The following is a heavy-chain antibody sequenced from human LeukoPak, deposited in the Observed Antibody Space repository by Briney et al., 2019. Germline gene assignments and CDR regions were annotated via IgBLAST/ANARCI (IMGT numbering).Heavy chain of an antibody. CDR3: ARGGDHIVVVPAANHWFDP. V-gene: IGHV1-18*01. CDR2: ISAYNGNT. CDR1: GYTFTSYG. D-gene: IGHD2-2*01. J-gene: IGHJ5*02. Sequence: ASVKVSCKASGYTFTSYGISWVRQAPGQGLEWMGWISAYNGNTNYAQKLQGRVTMTTDTSTSTAYMELRSLRSDDTAVYYCARGGDHIVVVPAANHWFDPWGQGTLVTVSS.